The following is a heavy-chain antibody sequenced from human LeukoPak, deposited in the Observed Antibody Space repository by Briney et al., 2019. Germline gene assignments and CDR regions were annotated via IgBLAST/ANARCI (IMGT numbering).Heavy chain of an antibody. D-gene: IGHD1-1*01. J-gene: IGHJ4*02. V-gene: IGHV4-38-2*01. CDR2: ICHCGST. Sequence: ASETLSLTCAVSGFSISSGYYWARIRPPPGKGLEWIGNICHCGSTYYNPSLKSRVTISVDTSKNQFSLKLTSVTAADTAVYYCARRPISTGIDYWGQGTLVTVSS. CDR1: GFSISSGYY. CDR3: ARRPISTGIDY.